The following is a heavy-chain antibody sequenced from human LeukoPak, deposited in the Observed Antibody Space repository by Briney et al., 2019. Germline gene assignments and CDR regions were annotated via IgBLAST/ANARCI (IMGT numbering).Heavy chain of an antibody. V-gene: IGHV3-30*18. D-gene: IGHD2-2*01. CDR2: ISYDGSNK. J-gene: IGHJ3*02. CDR3: AKGPTMDAFDI. CDR1: GFTFSSYG. Sequence: PGRSLRLSCAASGFTFSSYGMHWVRQAPGKGLEWVAVISYDGSNKYYADSVKGRFTISRDNSKNTLYLQMNSLRAEDTAVYYCAKGPTMDAFDIWGQGTMVTVSS.